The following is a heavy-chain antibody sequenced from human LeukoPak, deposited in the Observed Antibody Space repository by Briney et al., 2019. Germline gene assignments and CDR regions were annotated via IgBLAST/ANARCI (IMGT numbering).Heavy chain of an antibody. CDR2: IIPILGIA. D-gene: IGHD3-22*01. CDR1: GGTFSSYA. Sequence: ASVKVSCKASGGTFSSYAISWVRQAPGQGLEWMGRIIPILGIANYAQKFQGRVTITADKSTSTAYMELSSLRSEDTAVYYCARDPQATYYYDSSGLKYFQHWGQGTLVTVSS. CDR3: ARDPQATYYYDSSGLKYFQH. J-gene: IGHJ1*01. V-gene: IGHV1-69*04.